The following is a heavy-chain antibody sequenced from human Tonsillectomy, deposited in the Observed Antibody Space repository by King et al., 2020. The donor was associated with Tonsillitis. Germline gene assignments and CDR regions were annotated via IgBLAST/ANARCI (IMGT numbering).Heavy chain of an antibody. CDR2: IYTKTEGGTA. J-gene: IGHJ4*02. V-gene: IGHV3-15*01. CDR3: TACDYPLFDY. CDR1: GFTFSDAR. Sequence: VQLVESGGGLVKPGGSLRLSCAASGFTFSDARINWVRQVPGKGLEWVGRIYTKTEGGTADYAAPVKGRFTISRDDSKTTLYLLMSGLRTEDTAVYYCTACDYPLFDYWGQGTLVSVSS. D-gene: IGHD4-17*01.